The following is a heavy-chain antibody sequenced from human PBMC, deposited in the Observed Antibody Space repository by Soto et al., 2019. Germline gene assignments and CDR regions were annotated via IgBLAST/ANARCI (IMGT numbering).Heavy chain of an antibody. D-gene: IGHD4-17*01. Sequence: QVQLVQSGAEVKKPGSSVKVSCKASGGTFSSYAISWVRQAPGQGLEWMGGIIPIFATATYAQKFQGRFTSTADKSTSTAYMRLSSLRSEDTAVYYCARLITYGIWGQGTLVTLSS. CDR3: ARLITYGI. CDR2: IIPIFATA. V-gene: IGHV1-69*06. J-gene: IGHJ4*02. CDR1: GGTFSSYA.